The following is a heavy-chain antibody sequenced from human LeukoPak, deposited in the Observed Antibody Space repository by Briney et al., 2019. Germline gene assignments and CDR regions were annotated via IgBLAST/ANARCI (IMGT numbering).Heavy chain of an antibody. D-gene: IGHD4-17*01. CDR3: GSYGDYDFGNWFDP. Sequence: GGSLRLSCAASGFTFSSYEMNWVRQAPGKGLEWVSYISSSGSTIYYADSVKGRFTISRDNAKNSLYMQMNSLRAEDTAVYYCGSYGDYDFGNWFDPWGQGTLVTVSS. J-gene: IGHJ5*02. V-gene: IGHV3-48*03. CDR2: ISSSGSTI. CDR1: GFTFSSYE.